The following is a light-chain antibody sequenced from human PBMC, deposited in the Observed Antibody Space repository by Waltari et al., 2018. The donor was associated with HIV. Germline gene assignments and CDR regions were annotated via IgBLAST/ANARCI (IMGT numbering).Light chain of an antibody. CDR3: AAWGDSLTSYV. CDR2: RNN. CDR1: SSNIGSNY. J-gene: IGLJ1*01. Sequence: QSVLTQPPSASETPGQRVTISCSGSSSNIGSNYVYWYRHLPGTAPKLLIYRNNPRPSGVPDRFSGSKSGTSASLAIIGLRSEDEADYYCAAWGDSLTSYVFGTGTKVTVL. V-gene: IGLV1-47*01.